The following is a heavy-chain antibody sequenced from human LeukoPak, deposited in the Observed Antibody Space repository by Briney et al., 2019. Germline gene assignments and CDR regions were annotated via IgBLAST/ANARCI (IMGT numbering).Heavy chain of an antibody. V-gene: IGHV4-59*08. Sequence: SETLSLTCAVYGGSISSYYWSWIRQPPGKGLEWIGYIYYSGSTNYNPSLKSRVTISVDTSKNQFSLKLSSVTAADTAVYYCARHYYDSSGYYLIDYWGQGTLVTVSS. CDR2: IYYSGST. CDR1: GGSISSYY. D-gene: IGHD3-22*01. J-gene: IGHJ4*02. CDR3: ARHYYDSSGYYLIDY.